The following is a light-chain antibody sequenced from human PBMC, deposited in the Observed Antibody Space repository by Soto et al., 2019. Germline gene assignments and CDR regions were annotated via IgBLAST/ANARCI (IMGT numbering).Light chain of an antibody. CDR3: QQYNSHPS. CDR1: QSISSW. CDR2: KAS. V-gene: IGKV1-5*03. J-gene: IGKJ4*01. Sequence: DIQMTQSPSTLSASVGDRVTITCRASQSISSWLAWYQQKPGKAPKLLIYKASSLESGVPSRFSGSGSGTEFTLTISSLQPDDFATYYCQQYNSHPSFGGGTQVAIK.